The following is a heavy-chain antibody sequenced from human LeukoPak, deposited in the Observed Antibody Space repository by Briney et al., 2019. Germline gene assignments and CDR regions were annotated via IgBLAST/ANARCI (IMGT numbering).Heavy chain of an antibody. CDR1: GFTFSSYG. D-gene: IGHD3-10*01. CDR2: ISGSSNYI. J-gene: IGHJ6*02. Sequence: GGSLRLSCAASGFTFSSYGLNWVRQAPGKGPEWVSSISGSSNYIYYADSLKGRFTISRDNAKNSLYLQMNSPRAEDTAVYYCARTYGSGGSYGMDVWGQGTTVTVSS. V-gene: IGHV3-21*01. CDR3: ARTYGSGGSYGMDV.